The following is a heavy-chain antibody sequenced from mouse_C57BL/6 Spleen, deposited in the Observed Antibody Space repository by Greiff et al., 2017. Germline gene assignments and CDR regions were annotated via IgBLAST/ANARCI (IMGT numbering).Heavy chain of an antibody. Sequence: LVESGASVKISCKASGYAFSSYWMNWVKQRPGKGLEWIGQIYPGDGDTNYNGKFKGKATLTADKSSSTAYMQLSSLTSEDSAVYFCARSGYYGSSYYFDYWGQGTTLTVSS. CDR1: GYAFSSYW. D-gene: IGHD1-1*01. CDR2: IYPGDGDT. V-gene: IGHV1-80*01. CDR3: ARSGYYGSSYYFDY. J-gene: IGHJ2*01.